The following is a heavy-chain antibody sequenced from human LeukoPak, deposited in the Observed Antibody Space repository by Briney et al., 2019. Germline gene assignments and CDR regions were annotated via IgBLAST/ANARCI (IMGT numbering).Heavy chain of an antibody. CDR3: ERESPHSDY. D-gene: IGHD2-21*01. CDR2: INKDGSST. Sequence: GGSLRLSCAASGFSFSSYWMHWVRQAPGKGLVWVSRINKDGSSTMYADSVKGRFAISRDNAKNTLFLQMNSLRAEDTAVYYCERESPHSDYWGQGTLVTVSS. V-gene: IGHV3-74*03. J-gene: IGHJ4*02. CDR1: GFSFSSYW.